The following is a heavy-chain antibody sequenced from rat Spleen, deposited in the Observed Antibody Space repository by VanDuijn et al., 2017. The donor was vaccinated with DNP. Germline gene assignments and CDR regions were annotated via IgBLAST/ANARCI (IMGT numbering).Heavy chain of an antibody. CDR3: ARQDPFDY. CDR1: GFTFSSFA. CDR2: INYDGSDT. V-gene: IGHV5-29*01. Sequence: EVQLVESGGGLVQPGRSMKLSCAASGFTFSSFAMAWVRQTPTKGLEWVATINYDGSDTYYRDSVKGRFTISRDNAKSTLYLQMDSLRSEDTATYYCARQDPFDYWGQGVMVTVSS. J-gene: IGHJ2*01.